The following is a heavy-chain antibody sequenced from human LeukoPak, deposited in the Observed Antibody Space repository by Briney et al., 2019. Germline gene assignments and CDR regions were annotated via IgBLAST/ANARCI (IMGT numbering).Heavy chain of an antibody. D-gene: IGHD3-22*01. CDR1: GFTFSSYA. Sequence: TGGSLRLSCAASGFTFSSYAMSWVRQAPGKGLEWVSAISGSGGSTYYADSVKGRFTISRDNSKNTLYLQMNSLRAEDTAVYYCAKTEPLYYYDSSGYSAIPGYWGQGTLVTVSS. CDR2: ISGSGGST. V-gene: IGHV3-23*01. CDR3: AKTEPLYYYDSSGYSAIPGY. J-gene: IGHJ4*02.